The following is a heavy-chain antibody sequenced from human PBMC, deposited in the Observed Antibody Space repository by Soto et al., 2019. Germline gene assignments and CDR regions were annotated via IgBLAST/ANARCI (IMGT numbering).Heavy chain of an antibody. J-gene: IGHJ5*02. CDR3: ARGQEWLRYNWFDP. CDR1: GYTFTSYA. V-gene: IGHV1-3*01. CDR2: INAGNGNT. Sequence: ASVKVSCKASGYTFTSYAMHWVRQAPGQRLEWMGWINAGNGNTKYSQKFQGRVTITRDTSASTAYMELSSLRSEDTAVYYCARGQEWLRYNWFDPWGQGTLVTVSS. D-gene: IGHD3-3*01.